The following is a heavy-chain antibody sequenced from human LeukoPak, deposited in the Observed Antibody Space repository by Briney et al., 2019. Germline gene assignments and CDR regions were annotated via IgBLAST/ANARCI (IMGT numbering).Heavy chain of an antibody. V-gene: IGHV4-39*01. J-gene: IGHJ4*02. D-gene: IGHD5-12*01. Sequence: PSETLSLTCTVSGGSISSSSYYWGWIRQPPGKGLEWIGSIYYSGSTYYNPSLKSRVTISVDTSKNQFSLKLSSVTAADTAVYYCARAGGYSGFDVYYFDYWGQGTLVTVSS. CDR3: ARAGGYSGFDVYYFDY. CDR2: IYYSGST. CDR1: GGSISSSSYY.